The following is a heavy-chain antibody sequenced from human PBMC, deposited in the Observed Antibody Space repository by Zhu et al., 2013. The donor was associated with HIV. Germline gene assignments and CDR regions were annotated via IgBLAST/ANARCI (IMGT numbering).Heavy chain of an antibody. J-gene: IGHJ5*02. Sequence: QVQLQESGPGLVKPSETLSLTCTVSGGSISGSRYLWGWIRQPPGKALEWIGNVFYSGTTYYNPALKSRVTLTVDTSKDQFSLNLSSVTAADTAIYYCVRTGYTSSWPGPNWFDPWGQGTLVTVSS. CDR1: GGSISGSRYL. V-gene: IGHV4-39*07. CDR2: VFYSGTT. CDR3: VRTGYTSSWPGPNWFDP. D-gene: IGHD6-13*01.